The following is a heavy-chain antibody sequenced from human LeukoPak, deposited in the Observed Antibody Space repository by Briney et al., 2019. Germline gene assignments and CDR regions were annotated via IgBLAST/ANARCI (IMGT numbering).Heavy chain of an antibody. Sequence: GGSLRLSCAASGFTFSSYAMSWVRQAPGKGLEWVSAISGSGGSTYYADSVKGRFTNSRDNSKNTLYLQMNSLRAEDTAVYYCAKFSSSSNYYYYYMDVWGKGTTVTVSS. D-gene: IGHD6-6*01. J-gene: IGHJ6*03. CDR2: ISGSGGST. CDR3: AKFSSSSNYYYYYMDV. CDR1: GFTFSSYA. V-gene: IGHV3-23*01.